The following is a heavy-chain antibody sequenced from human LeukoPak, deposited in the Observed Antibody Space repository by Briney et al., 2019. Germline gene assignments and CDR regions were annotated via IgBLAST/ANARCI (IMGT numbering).Heavy chain of an antibody. J-gene: IGHJ3*02. V-gene: IGHV6-1*01. D-gene: IGHD6-13*01. CDR2: TYYRSKWYN. CDR3: ARDGSSSWYSDDAFDI. Sequence: SQTLSLTCAISGDSVSSNSAAWNWIRQSPSRGLEWLGRTYYRSKWYNDYAVSVKSRVTINPDTSKNQFSLQLNSVTPEDTAVYYCARDGSSSWYSDDAFDIWGQGTMVTVSS. CDR1: GDSVSSNSAA.